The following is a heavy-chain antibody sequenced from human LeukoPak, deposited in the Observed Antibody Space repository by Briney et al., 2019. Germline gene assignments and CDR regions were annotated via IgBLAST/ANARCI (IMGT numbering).Heavy chain of an antibody. V-gene: IGHV3-33*06. D-gene: IGHD3-22*01. J-gene: IGHJ4*02. CDR1: GFTFSSYG. CDR3: AKDSLRDYYDSSGYYGY. Sequence: GXXLRLSCAASGFTFSSYGMHWVRQAPGKGLEWVAVIWYDGSNKYYADSVKGRFTISRDNSKNTLHLQMNSLRAEDTAVYYCAKDSLRDYYDSSGYYGYWGQGTLVTVSS. CDR2: IWYDGSNK.